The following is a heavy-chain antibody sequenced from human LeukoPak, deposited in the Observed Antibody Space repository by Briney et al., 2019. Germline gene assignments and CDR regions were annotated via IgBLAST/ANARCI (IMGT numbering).Heavy chain of an antibody. CDR2: IKYRGSS. CDR1: GGSISSSSHF. V-gene: IGHV4-39*07. D-gene: IGHD2-21*01. Sequence: SETLSLTCTVSGGSISSSSHFWGWIRQPPGKGLEWIASIKYRGSSYYNPSLIRRATISLDTSKNQLSLRLNSVTAADTAVYYCARDSPALSAIGYWGQGSLVIVTS. J-gene: IGHJ4*02. CDR3: ARDSPALSAIGY.